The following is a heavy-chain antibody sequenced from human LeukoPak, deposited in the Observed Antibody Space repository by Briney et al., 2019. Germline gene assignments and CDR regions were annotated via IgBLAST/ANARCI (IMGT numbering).Heavy chain of an antibody. D-gene: IGHD6-13*01. Sequence: GSLRLSCAASGFNFNNYNMNWVRQAPGKGLEWVSYIALSSSSIYYADSVKGRFTISRDNAKNSLYLQMNSLRAEDTAVYYCAREPTYSSSWYTSCDYWGQGTLVTVSS. CDR2: IALSSSSI. CDR3: AREPTYSSSWYTSCDY. CDR1: GFNFNNYN. J-gene: IGHJ4*02. V-gene: IGHV3-48*01.